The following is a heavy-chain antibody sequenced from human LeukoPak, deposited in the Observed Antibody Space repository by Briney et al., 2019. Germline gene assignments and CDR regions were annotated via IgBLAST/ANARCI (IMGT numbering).Heavy chain of an antibody. CDR3: AGPLNPGYGSGSYYNFVLVY. J-gene: IGHJ4*02. D-gene: IGHD3-10*01. CDR1: GGTFSSYA. V-gene: IGHV1-69*13. Sequence: ASVKVSCKASGGTFSSYAISWVRQAPGQGLEWMGGIIPIFGTANYAQKFQGRVTITADESTSTAYMELSSLRSEDTAVYYRAGPLNPGYGSGSYYNFVLVYWGQGTLVTVSS. CDR2: IIPIFGTA.